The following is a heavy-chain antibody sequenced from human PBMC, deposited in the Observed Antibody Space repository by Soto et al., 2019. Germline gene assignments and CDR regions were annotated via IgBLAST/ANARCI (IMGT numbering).Heavy chain of an antibody. D-gene: IGHD3-22*01. V-gene: IGHV4-39*01. J-gene: IGHJ6*02. CDR3: ARHFLPRITMIVGFGMDV. Sequence: LSLTCTVSGGSISSSSYYWGWIRQPPGKGLEWIGSIYYSGSTYYNPSLKSRVTISVDTSKNQFSLKLSSVTAADTAVYYCARHFLPRITMIVGFGMDVWGQGTTVTVSS. CDR1: GGSISSSSYY. CDR2: IYYSGST.